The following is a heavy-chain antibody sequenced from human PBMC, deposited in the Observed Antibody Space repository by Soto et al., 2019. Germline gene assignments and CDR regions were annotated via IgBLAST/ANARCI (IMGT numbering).Heavy chain of an antibody. CDR1: GYTFTTYA. D-gene: IGHD4-4*01. CDR2: INAGKGDT. Sequence: QVQLVQSGAEEKKPGASVKVSCKASGYTFTTYAVHWVRQAPGERLEWMGWINAGKGDTRYSQKFQGRLTITRDTAATTVYMELSGLRSEDTAVYYCVKDTYYSGRYFGMDVWGQGTTVTVSS. CDR3: VKDTYYSGRYFGMDV. J-gene: IGHJ6*02. V-gene: IGHV1-3*05.